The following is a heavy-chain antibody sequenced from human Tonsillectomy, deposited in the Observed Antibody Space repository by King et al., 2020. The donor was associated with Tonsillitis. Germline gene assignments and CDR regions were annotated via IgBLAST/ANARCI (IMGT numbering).Heavy chain of an antibody. J-gene: IGHJ2*01. CDR2: IHWNGGST. V-gene: IGHV3-20*01. CDR3: ASHKTGDWDWYFDL. Sequence: GGGGGRPGGSLRLSCAASGFTFDDYGMSWVRHAPGKGLEWVPGIHWNGGSTGYADSVKGRFTISTDTATNSLYLQMNSLRAEDTALYHCASHKTGDWDWYFDLWGRGTLVTVSS. D-gene: IGHD7-27*01. CDR1: GFTFDDYG.